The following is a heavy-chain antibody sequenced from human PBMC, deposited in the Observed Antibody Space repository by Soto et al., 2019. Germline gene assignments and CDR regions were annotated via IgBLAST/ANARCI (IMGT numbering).Heavy chain of an antibody. CDR3: LRVLGCDLDS. CDR2: IKTDGSEK. D-gene: IGHD2-15*01. J-gene: IGHJ4*02. CDR1: EFACSSYA. V-gene: IGHV3-7*01. Sequence: GGSLRQSCAASEFACSSYAMSWVRQAPGKGLEWVASIKTDGSEKYYVDSVKGRFTVSRDNAENSLFLQMNSLRVEDTAVYYCLRVLGCDLDSWGQRTLVTVSS.